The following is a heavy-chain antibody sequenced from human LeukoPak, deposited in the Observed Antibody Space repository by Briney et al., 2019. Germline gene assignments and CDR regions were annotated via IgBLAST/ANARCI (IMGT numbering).Heavy chain of an antibody. Sequence: PGGSLRLSCAASGFTFSSYVMHWVRQAPGKGLEWVAVISYDGSNKYYADSVKGRFTISRDNSKNTLYLQMNSLRAEDTAVYYCAKAQGLVDYWGQGTLVTVSS. V-gene: IGHV3-30*18. CDR1: GFTFSSYV. CDR3: AKAQGLVDY. J-gene: IGHJ4*02. CDR2: ISYDGSNK.